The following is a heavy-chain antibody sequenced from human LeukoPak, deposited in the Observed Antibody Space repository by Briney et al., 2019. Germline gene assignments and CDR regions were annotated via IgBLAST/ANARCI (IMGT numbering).Heavy chain of an antibody. J-gene: IGHJ5*02. CDR1: GFTFSSYG. D-gene: IGHD3-10*01. CDR2: ISYDGSNK. V-gene: IGHV3-30*18. Sequence: GGSLRLSCAASGFTFSSYGMHWVRQAPGKGLEWVAVISYDGSNKYYADSVKGRFTISRDNSKNTLYLQMNSLGAEDTAVYYCAKDGPRITMARGVNWFDPWGQVTLVTVSS. CDR3: AKDGPRITMARGVNWFDP.